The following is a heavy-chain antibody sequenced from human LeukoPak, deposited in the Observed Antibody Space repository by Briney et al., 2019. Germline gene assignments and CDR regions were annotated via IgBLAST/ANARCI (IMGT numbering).Heavy chain of an antibody. CDR1: GFTFSSYN. Sequence: GGSLRLSCAASGFTFSSYNMNWVRQVPGKGLEWVSYISSSSTTIYYADSVKGRFTISRDNAKNSLHLQMSSLRAEDTAVYYCARGKFTMVRGVILYGMDVWGQGTTVTVSS. V-gene: IGHV3-48*04. CDR2: ISSSSTTI. D-gene: IGHD3-10*01. J-gene: IGHJ6*02. CDR3: ARGKFTMVRGVILYGMDV.